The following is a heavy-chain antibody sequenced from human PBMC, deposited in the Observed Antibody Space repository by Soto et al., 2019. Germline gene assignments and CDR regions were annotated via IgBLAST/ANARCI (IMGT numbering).Heavy chain of an antibody. D-gene: IGHD3-10*01. V-gene: IGHV4-30-4*01. CDR2: IYYSGST. CDR3: ARVTYYYGSGSYWRDY. CDR1: CGSIISGDYY. J-gene: IGHJ4*02. Sequence: TLSLNCTFSCGSIISGDYYWSWIRQPPGKGLEWIGYIYYSGSTYYNPSLKSRVTISVDTSKNQISLQLSSVTAAETAVYYCARVTYYYGSGSYWRDYWGQGNRVTVSS.